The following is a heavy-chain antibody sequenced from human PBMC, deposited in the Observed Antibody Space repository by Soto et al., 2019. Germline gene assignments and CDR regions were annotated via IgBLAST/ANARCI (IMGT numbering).Heavy chain of an antibody. CDR2: IYYRGST. V-gene: IGHV4-59*04. CDR3: VRGQPHRITIFEVVIRSYDYGMDV. CDR1: GGSLSSYY. Sequence: SETLSLTCTVSGGSLSSYYWSWIRQPPGKGLEWIGYIYYRGSTYYNPSLESRITMAVDTSKNQFSLKLSSVTAADTAVYFCVRGQPHRITIFEVVIRSYDYGMDVWGQGTTVTVSS. D-gene: IGHD3-3*01. J-gene: IGHJ6*02.